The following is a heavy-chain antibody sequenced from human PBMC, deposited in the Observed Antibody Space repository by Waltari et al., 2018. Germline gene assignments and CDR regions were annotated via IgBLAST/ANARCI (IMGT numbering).Heavy chain of an antibody. D-gene: IGHD2-2*01. CDR2: ISGSGDAT. CDR3: AKDKAAIVYWFDP. J-gene: IGHJ5*02. CDR1: GFACRSSA. V-gene: IGHV3-23*01. Sequence: EVQLLESGGGLVQPGGSLRLSCAPPGFACRSSAMSWVRQAPGKGLEWVSAISGSGDATYYADSVKGRFTMSRDNSNNRLYLQMNSLRAEDTAIYYCAKDKAAIVYWFDPWGQGTLVTVSS.